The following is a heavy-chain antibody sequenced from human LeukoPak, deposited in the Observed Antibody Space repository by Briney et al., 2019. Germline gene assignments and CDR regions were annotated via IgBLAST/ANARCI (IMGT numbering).Heavy chain of an antibody. D-gene: IGHD3-9*01. CDR3: ARDRGDDILTGFYGMDV. V-gene: IGHV3-53*01. Sequence: GGSLRLSCAASGFTVSNNYMTWVRQAPGKGLEWVSVIYSGGSTYYADSVKGRFTISRDNSKNTLYLQMNSLRAEDTAVYYCARDRGDDILTGFYGMDVWGQGTTVTVSS. CDR1: GFTVSNNY. CDR2: IYSGGST. J-gene: IGHJ6*02.